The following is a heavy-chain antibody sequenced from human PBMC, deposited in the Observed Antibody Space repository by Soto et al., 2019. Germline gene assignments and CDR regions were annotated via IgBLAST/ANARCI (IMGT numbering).Heavy chain of an antibody. CDR1: GFTFSSYA. D-gene: IGHD2-2*01. CDR2: ISYDGSNK. J-gene: IGHJ4*02. Sequence: QVQLVESGGGVVQPGRSLRLSCAASGFTFSSYAMHWVRQAPGKGLEWVAVISYDGSNKYYADSVKGRFTISRDNSKNTLYLQMNSLRAEDTAVYYCARGRGYCSSTSCYSGLVDYWGQGTLVTVSS. V-gene: IGHV3-30-3*01. CDR3: ARGRGYCSSTSCYSGLVDY.